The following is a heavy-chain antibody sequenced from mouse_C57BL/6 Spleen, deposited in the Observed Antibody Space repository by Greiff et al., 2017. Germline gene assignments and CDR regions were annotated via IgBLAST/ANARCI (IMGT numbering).Heavy chain of an antibody. Sequence: VPLQQPGAELVKPGASVKLSCKASGYTFTSFWMHWVKQRPGQGLEWIGMSHPNSGSTNYNEKCKSKATLTVDKSSSTAYMQLSSLTSEDSAVYYCAREDYDGRRNYWGQGASVTVPS. J-gene: IGHJ4*01. V-gene: IGHV1-64*01. CDR2: SHPNSGST. D-gene: IGHD2-4*01. CDR1: GYTFTSFW. CDR3: AREDYDGRRNY.